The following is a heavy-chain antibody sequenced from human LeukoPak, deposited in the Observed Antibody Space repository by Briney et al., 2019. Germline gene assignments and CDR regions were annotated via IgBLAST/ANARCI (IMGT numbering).Heavy chain of an antibody. Sequence: PGGSLRLSCAASGFTFDDYGMSWVRQAPGKGLEWVSGINWNGGSTGYADSVKGRFTISRDNAKNSLYLQMNSLRAEDTAVYYCASGAYYYGSGSYYTGDHDAFDIWGQGTMVTVSS. CDR1: GFTFDDYG. V-gene: IGHV3-20*04. CDR3: ASGAYYYGSGSYYTGDHDAFDI. CDR2: INWNGGST. D-gene: IGHD3-10*01. J-gene: IGHJ3*02.